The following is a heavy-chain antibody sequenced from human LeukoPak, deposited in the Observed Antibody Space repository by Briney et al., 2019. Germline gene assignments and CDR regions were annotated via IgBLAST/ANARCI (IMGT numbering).Heavy chain of an antibody. Sequence: GGSLRLSCATSGFTFSDSAIHWVRQAPGMGLERVANIKADGSGKYYVDSVRGRFSISRDNAKNSLYLELNNLRAEDTGVYFCARDRGWQQFDYWGQGTLVTVSS. CDR3: ARDRGWQQFDY. CDR2: IKADGSGK. CDR1: GFTFSDSA. D-gene: IGHD5-24*01. V-gene: IGHV3-7*01. J-gene: IGHJ4*01.